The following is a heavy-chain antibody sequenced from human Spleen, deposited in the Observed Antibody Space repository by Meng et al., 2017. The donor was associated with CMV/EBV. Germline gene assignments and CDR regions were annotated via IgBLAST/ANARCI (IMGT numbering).Heavy chain of an antibody. D-gene: IGHD6-13*01. V-gene: IGHV3-23*01. CDR1: FNLRSYA. J-gene: IGHJ5*02. Sequence: FNLRSYAMHWVRQAPGKGMEWVSTISGSGGSTYYADSVRGRFAISRDNSKNTLYLQMNSLRAEDTAVYYCARVPFYYSRSWYDWFDPWGQGTLVTVSS. CDR3: ARVPFYYSRSWYDWFDP. CDR2: ISGSGGST.